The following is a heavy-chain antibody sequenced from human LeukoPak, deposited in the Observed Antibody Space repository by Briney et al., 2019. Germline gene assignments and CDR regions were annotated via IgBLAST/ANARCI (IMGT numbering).Heavy chain of an antibody. V-gene: IGHV4-59*01. CDR3: ARRAYSSGYYYFDY. CDR2: IYYSGST. J-gene: IGHJ4*02. CDR1: GGSISNNNW. D-gene: IGHD3-22*01. Sequence: SGTLSLTCAVSGGSISNNNWWSWIRQPPGEGLEWIGYIYYSGSTNYNPSLKSRVTISVDTSKNQFSLKLSSVTAADTAVYYCARRAYSSGYYYFDYWGQGTLVTASS.